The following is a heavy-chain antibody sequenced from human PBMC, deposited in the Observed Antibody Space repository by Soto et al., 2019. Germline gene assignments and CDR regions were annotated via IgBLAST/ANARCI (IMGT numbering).Heavy chain of an antibody. D-gene: IGHD1-1*01. Sequence: QVQLVQSGAEEKKPGASVKVSCKASGYTFTSYAMHWVRQAPGQRLEWMGWINAGNGNTKYSQKFQGRVTITRDTSASTAYMELSSLRSEDTAVYYCARARSTGTTPWFDPWGQGTLVTVSS. CDR3: ARARSTGTTPWFDP. J-gene: IGHJ5*02. CDR1: GYTFTSYA. CDR2: INAGNGNT. V-gene: IGHV1-3*05.